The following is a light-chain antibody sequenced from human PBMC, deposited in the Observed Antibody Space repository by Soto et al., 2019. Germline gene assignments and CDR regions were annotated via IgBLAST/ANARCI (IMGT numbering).Light chain of an antibody. V-gene: IGLV2-14*03. CDR2: GVS. J-gene: IGLJ1*01. Sequence: QSALTQPASVSGSPGQSITISCTGPSSDVGRYNYVSWYQQHPGKAPKLMIYGVSNRPSGVSNRFSGSKSGNTASLTISGLQVEDEADYYCSSYTSSGSVYVLGTGTKLTVL. CDR1: SSDVGRYNY. CDR3: SSYTSSGSVYV.